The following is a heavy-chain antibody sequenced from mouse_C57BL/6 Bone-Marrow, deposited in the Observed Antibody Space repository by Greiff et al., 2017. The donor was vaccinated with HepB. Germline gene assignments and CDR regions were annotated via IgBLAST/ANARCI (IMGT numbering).Heavy chain of an antibody. CDR1: GYSITSGYY. Sequence: EVQVVESGPGLVKPSQSLSLTCSVTGYSITSGYYWNWIRQFPGNKLEWMGYISYDGSNNYNPSLKNRISITRDTSKNQFFLKLNSVTTEDTATYYCARCVYYGNTDYWGQGTTLTVSS. V-gene: IGHV3-6*01. D-gene: IGHD2-1*01. J-gene: IGHJ2*01. CDR3: ARCVYYGNTDY. CDR2: ISYDGSN.